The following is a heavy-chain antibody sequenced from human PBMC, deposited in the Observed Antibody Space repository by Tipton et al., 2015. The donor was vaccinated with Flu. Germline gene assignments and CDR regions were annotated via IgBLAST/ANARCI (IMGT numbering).Heavy chain of an antibody. CDR1: GGFITSGSYY. CDR2: IYTTGSV. J-gene: IGHJ4*02. V-gene: IGHV4-61*02. CDR3: ARSPSYSGSGIYPYYFDS. D-gene: IGHD3-10*01. Sequence: TLSLTCSISGGFITSGSYYWSWIRQSAGRGLEWIGRIYTTGSVNYNPSLRGRVTIAGDTSRNHFSLQLTSVTAADTAVYFCARSPSYSGSGIYPYYFDSWGQGTLVTVST.